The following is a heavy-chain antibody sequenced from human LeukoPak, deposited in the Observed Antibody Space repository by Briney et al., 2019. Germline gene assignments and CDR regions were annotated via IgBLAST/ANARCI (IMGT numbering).Heavy chain of an antibody. CDR3: ARGPQWRGDYYYMDV. CDR2: MNPNSGNK. D-gene: IGHD6-19*01. CDR1: GYSFTNFD. Sequence: ASVKVSCKASGYSFTNFDINWVRQATGQGLEWMGWMNPNSGNKGYAQKFQGRVTMTMNTSITTAYMELSSLRSEDTAVYYCARGPQWRGDYYYMDVWGRGTTVTVSS. J-gene: IGHJ6*03. V-gene: IGHV1-8*01.